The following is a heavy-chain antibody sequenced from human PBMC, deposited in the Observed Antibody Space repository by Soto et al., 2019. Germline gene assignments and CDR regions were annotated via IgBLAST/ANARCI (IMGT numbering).Heavy chain of an antibody. D-gene: IGHD3-3*01. Sequence: GGSLRLSCAASGFTFSSYSMNWVRQAPGKGLEWVSSISSSSSYIYYADSVKGRFTISRDNAKNSLYLQMNSLRAEDTAVYYCARQYYDFWSGYYLNGMDVWGQGTTVTVSS. CDR2: ISSSSSYI. CDR3: ARQYYDFWSGYYLNGMDV. V-gene: IGHV3-21*01. J-gene: IGHJ6*02. CDR1: GFTFSSYS.